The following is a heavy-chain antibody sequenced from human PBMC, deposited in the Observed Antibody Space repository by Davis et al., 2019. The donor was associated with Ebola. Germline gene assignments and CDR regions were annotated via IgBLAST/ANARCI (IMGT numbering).Heavy chain of an antibody. CDR3: ARDRFFAFDF. V-gene: IGHV3-48*02. CDR2: ITKGSDAI. CDR1: PLVFSDFS. J-gene: IGHJ4*02. D-gene: IGHD3/OR15-3a*01. Sequence: SPAPPLVFSDFSMNWVRQAPGKGLEWITYITKGSDAIHYADSVKRRFTVSRDNAKNSVFLQMSSLRDEDSAVYYCARDRFFAFDFWSQGVHVSVSS.